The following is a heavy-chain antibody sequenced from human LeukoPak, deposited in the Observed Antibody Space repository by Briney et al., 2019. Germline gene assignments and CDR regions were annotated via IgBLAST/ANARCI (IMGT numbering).Heavy chain of an antibody. CDR2: ISSSGSTI. V-gene: IGHV3-11*04. J-gene: IGHJ6*02. D-gene: IGHD1-26*01. Sequence: GGSLRLSCAASGFTFSDYYMSWIRQAPGKGLEWVSYISSSGSTIYYADSVKGRFTISRDNAKNSVHLQMNSLRAEDTAVYYCARDLSGSYSYYYYGLDVWGQGTTVTVSS. CDR1: GFTFSDYY. CDR3: ARDLSGSYSYYYYGLDV.